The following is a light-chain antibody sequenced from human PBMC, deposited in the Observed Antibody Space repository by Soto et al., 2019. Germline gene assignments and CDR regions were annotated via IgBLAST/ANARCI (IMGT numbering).Light chain of an antibody. CDR3: QQSYSTPIT. V-gene: IGKV1-39*01. Sequence: EIQMTQSPSSLSASVGDRVTITCRASQGISSYLSWYQQKPGKAPKFLIYAASSLQRGLPSRFSGSGSGTDFTLTISSLQPEDFATYYCQQSYSTPITFGQGTRLEIK. CDR1: QGISSY. J-gene: IGKJ5*01. CDR2: AAS.